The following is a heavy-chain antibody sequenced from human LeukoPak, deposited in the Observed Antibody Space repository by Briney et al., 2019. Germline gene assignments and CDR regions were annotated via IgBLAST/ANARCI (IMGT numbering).Heavy chain of an antibody. Sequence: SETLSLTCTVSGGSISNSNSYRGWVRQPPGEGLEWIGSIYYSGSTYYDPSLKSRVTISVDTSKNQLPMKLSSVTAADTTVYYCVTSESYYYFVYWGQGNLVPVSS. CDR2: IYYSGST. J-gene: IGHJ4*02. V-gene: IGHV4-39*01. CDR3: VTSESYYYFVY. D-gene: IGHD3-10*01. CDR1: GGSISNSNSY.